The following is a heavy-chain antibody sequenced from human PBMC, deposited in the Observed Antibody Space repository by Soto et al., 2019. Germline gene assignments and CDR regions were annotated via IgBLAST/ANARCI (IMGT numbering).Heavy chain of an antibody. D-gene: IGHD3-3*01. CDR2: IYYSGST. J-gene: IGHJ5*02. CDR1: GGSISSYY. V-gene: IGHV4-59*01. CDR3: ARGSDFWSGLNNWFDP. Sequence: PSETLSLTCTVSGGSISSYYWSWIRQPPGKGLEWIGYIYYSGSTNYNPSLKSRVTISVDTSKNQFSLKLSSVTAADTAVYYCARGSDFWSGLNNWFDPWGQGPLVTVS.